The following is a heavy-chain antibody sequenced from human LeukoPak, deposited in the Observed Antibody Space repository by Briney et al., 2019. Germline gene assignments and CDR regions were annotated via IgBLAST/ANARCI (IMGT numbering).Heavy chain of an antibody. J-gene: IGHJ5*02. D-gene: IGHD2-2*01. CDR3: ARGYCSSTSCATKRPQPNWFDP. Sequence: SETLSLTCAVYGGSFSGYYWSWIRQPPGKGLEWIGEINHSGSTNYNPSLKSRVTISVDTSKNQFSLKLSSVTAADTAVYYCARGYCSSTSCATKRPQPNWFDPWGQGTLVSVSS. CDR2: INHSGST. CDR1: GGSFSGYY. V-gene: IGHV4-34*01.